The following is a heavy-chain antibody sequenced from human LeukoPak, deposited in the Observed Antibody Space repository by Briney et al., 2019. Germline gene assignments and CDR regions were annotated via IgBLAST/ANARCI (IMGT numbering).Heavy chain of an antibody. Sequence: GASVKVSCKASGYTFNSYYMHWVRQAPGQGLEWVGLISPTGGSTNYAQTFRGRVTMTRDTSTNTVYMDLSSLRSEDTAVYYCAREASGGYFDYWGQGTLVIVSS. V-gene: IGHV1-46*02. CDR2: ISPTGGST. CDR1: GYTFNSYY. CDR3: AREASGGYFDY. D-gene: IGHD4-23*01. J-gene: IGHJ4*02.